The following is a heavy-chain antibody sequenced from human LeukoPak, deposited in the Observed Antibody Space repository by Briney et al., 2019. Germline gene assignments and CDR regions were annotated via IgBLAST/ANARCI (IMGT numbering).Heavy chain of an antibody. D-gene: IGHD3-3*01. CDR1: GFTFSSYA. Sequence: GGSLRLSCAASGFTFSSYAMSWVRQAPGKGLEWVSAISGSGGSTYCADSVKGRFTISRDNSKNTLYLQMNSLRAEDTAVYYCAKDSNVLRFLEWLKYGFDYWGQGTLVTVSS. CDR2: ISGSGGST. CDR3: AKDSNVLRFLEWLKYGFDY. V-gene: IGHV3-23*01. J-gene: IGHJ4*02.